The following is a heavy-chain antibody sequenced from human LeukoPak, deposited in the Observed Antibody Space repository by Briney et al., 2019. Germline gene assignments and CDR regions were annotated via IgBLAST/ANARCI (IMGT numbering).Heavy chain of an antibody. CDR2: IYYSGST. J-gene: IGHJ3*02. CDR3: ARDRSSFGDYPDAFDI. V-gene: IGHV4-59*01. D-gene: IGHD3-3*01. CDR1: GGSISSYY. Sequence: SETLSLTCTVSGGSISSYYWSWLRQPPGKGLEWIGYIYYSGSTNYNPSLKSRVTISVDTSKNQFSLKLSSVTAADTAVYYCARDRSSFGDYPDAFDIWGQGTMVTVSS.